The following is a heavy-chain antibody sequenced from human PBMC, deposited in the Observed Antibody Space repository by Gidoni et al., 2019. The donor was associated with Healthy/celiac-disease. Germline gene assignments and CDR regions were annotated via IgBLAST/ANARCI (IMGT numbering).Heavy chain of an antibody. V-gene: IGHV3-30*18. CDR1: GFTFSSYG. J-gene: IGHJ4*02. CDR2: ISYDGSNK. Sequence: QVQLVEPGGGVVQPGRSLRLSCAASGFTFSSYGMHWVRQAPGKGLEWVAVISYDGSNKYYADSVKGRFTISRDNSKNTLYLQMNSLRAEDTAVYYCAKVGSSGSLDYWGQGTLVTVSS. D-gene: IGHD3-22*01. CDR3: AKVGSSGSLDY.